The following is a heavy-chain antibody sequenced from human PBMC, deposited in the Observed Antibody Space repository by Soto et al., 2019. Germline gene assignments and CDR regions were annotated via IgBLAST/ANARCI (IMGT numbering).Heavy chain of an antibody. CDR1: GDSVSSNSAA. CDR3: ARVEAVAGNYYYYGMDV. V-gene: IGHV6-1*01. Sequence: SQTLSLTCAISGDSVSSNSAAWNWIRQSPSRGLEWPGRTYYRSKWYNDYAVSVKSRITINPDTSKNQFSLQLNSVTPEDTAVYYCARVEAVAGNYYYYGMDVWGQGTTVTVSS. CDR2: TYYRSKWYN. D-gene: IGHD6-19*01. J-gene: IGHJ6*02.